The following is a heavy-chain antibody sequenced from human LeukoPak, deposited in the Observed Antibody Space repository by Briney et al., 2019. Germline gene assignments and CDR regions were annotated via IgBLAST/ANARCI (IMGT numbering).Heavy chain of an antibody. J-gene: IGHJ4*02. CDR1: GFTFSNAW. CDR2: ISYDGSNK. Sequence: GGSLRLSCAASGFTFSNAWMTWVRQAPGKGLEWVAVISYDGSNKYYADSVKGRFTISRDNSKNTLYLQMNSLRAEDTAVYYCARASLGYSGYDSIYYFDYWGQGTLVTVSS. V-gene: IGHV3-30*03. D-gene: IGHD5-12*01. CDR3: ARASLGYSGYDSIYYFDY.